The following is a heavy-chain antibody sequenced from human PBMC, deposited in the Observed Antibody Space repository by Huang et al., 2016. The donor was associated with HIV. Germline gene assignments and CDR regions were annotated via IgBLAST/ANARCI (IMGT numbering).Heavy chain of an antibody. V-gene: IGHV3-74*01. CDR1: GFTFSSYW. CDR3: ARGSRQGKYYYGSGTAY. CDR2: IKSEGSST. Sequence: EVQLVESGGGLVQPGGSLRLSCAASGFTFSSYWMHWVRQVPGKGLVWVSHIKSEGSSTSYAESGKGRFTISRDNAKNTLYLQMNSLRAEDTAVYYCARGSRQGKYYYGSGTAYWGQGTLVTVSS. J-gene: IGHJ4*02. D-gene: IGHD3-10*01.